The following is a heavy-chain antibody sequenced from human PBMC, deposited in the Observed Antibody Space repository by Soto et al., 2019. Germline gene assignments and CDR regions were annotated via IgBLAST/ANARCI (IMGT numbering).Heavy chain of an antibody. CDR1: GFIFENFG. V-gene: IGHV3-23*01. CDR3: AKNQGVELVPLATVDWFDP. J-gene: IGHJ5*02. CDR2: IRGSGFKK. Sequence: PGGSLRLAWAASGFIFENFGMSWVRQAPGKGLEWISSIRGSGFKKYYADSVKGRFTISRDNHKSTVYLELNNLSAEDTAVYHCAKNQGVELVPLATVDWFDPWGQGSVVPVSS. D-gene: IGHD1-26*01.